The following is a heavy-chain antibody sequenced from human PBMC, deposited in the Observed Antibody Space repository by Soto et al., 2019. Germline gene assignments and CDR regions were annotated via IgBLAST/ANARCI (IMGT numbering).Heavy chain of an antibody. CDR2: ISAYNGNT. CDR1: GYTFTSYG. V-gene: IGHV1-18*01. Sequence: ASVKVSCKASGYTFTSYGISWVRQAPGQGLEWMGWISAYNGNTNYAQKLQGRVTMTTDTSTSTAYMELRSLRSDDTAVYYCAREEIAGGNSGSPYWGQGTLVTVSS. D-gene: IGHD1-26*01. CDR3: AREEIAGGNSGSPY. J-gene: IGHJ4*02.